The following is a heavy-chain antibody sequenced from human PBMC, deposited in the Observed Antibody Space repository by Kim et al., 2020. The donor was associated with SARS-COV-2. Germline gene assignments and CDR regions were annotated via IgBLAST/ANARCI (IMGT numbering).Heavy chain of an antibody. J-gene: IGHJ6*01. D-gene: IGHD3-10*01. CDR1: GFTFDDYA. Sequence: GGSLRLSCAASGFTFDDYAMHWVRQAPGKGLEWVSGICWNSGSICYADSVKGRFTISRDNAKNSLYLQMNSLRAEDTALYYCAKDDSVGLPHYYYDYG. V-gene: IGHV3-9*01. CDR2: ICWNSGSI. CDR3: AKDDSVGLPHYYYDYG.